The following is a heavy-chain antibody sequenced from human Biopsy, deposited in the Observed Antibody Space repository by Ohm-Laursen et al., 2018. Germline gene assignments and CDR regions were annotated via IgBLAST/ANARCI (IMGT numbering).Heavy chain of an antibody. CDR1: GGSINSHH. D-gene: IGHD2/OR15-2a*01. J-gene: IGHJ6*02. CDR3: ARATNSTGWPYYYFYGMDV. Sequence: SDTLSLTCTVSGGSINSHHWSWIRQPAGKGLEWIGRVYISGGTTYNPSLKSRVTMSLDTSKNQFSLRLRSVTAADTAVYYCARATNSTGWPYYYFYGMDVWGQGTTVTVSS. V-gene: IGHV4-4*07. CDR2: VYISGGT.